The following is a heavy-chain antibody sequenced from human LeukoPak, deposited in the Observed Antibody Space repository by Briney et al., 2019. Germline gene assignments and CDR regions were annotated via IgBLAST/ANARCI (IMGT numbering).Heavy chain of an antibody. Sequence: SETLSLTCSVSDDSITMYYWTWIRQPPGKGLEWIGYVDHTGSTNFNPSLNGRVSISKDTSKNLFSLRLRSVTAADTAVYFCARGRVSSSTWYSTYYYYFYMDVWGKGTTVTVSS. D-gene: IGHD4-11*01. CDR3: ARGRVSSSTWYSTYYYYFYMDV. J-gene: IGHJ6*03. V-gene: IGHV4-59*01. CDR2: VDHTGST. CDR1: DDSITMYY.